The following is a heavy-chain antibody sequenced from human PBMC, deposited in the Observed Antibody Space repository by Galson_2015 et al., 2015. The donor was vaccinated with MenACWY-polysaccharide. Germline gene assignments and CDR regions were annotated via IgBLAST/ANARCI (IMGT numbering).Heavy chain of an antibody. J-gene: IGHJ5*02. Sequence: TLSLTCTVSGDSISNGGSYWSWFRQHPEKGLEWIGYMHYSGRSNYNPSLRSRVTISVDASNNQFSLQLTSVTAADTAVYYCARIPSTGTSFGWFDPWGQGILVTVSS. D-gene: IGHD4-17*01. V-gene: IGHV4-31*03. CDR2: MHYSGRS. CDR3: ARIPSTGTSFGWFDP. CDR1: GDSISNGGSY.